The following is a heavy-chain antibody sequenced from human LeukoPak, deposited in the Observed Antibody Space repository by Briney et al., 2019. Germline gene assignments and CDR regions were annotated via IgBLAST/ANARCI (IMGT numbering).Heavy chain of an antibody. D-gene: IGHD6-13*01. V-gene: IGHV3-21*06. CDR3: ARVPYSSSWYYFDY. Sequence: PGGSLRLSCAASGFTFSSYGMHWVRQAPGKGLEWVSSIGSSSSYIFYADSVKGRLTISRDNAKNSLYLQMNSLRVEDTAVYYCARVPYSSSWYYFDYWGQGTLVTVSS. CDR2: IGSSSSYI. CDR1: GFTFSSYG. J-gene: IGHJ4*02.